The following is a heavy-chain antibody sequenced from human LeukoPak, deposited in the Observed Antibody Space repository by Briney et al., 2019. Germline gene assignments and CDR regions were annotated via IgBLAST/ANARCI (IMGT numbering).Heavy chain of an antibody. D-gene: IGHD3-22*01. CDR1: GGPFSSYA. V-gene: IGHV1-69*13. J-gene: IGHJ4*02. CDR2: IIPMFGTA. Sequence: ASVKVSCKASGGPFSSYAISWVRQAPGQGLEWMGGIIPMFGTASYAQKFQGKVTITADASRRTAYMELNSLRSEDTAVYYCAKETRDSGGYQYWGQGTLVTVSS. CDR3: AKETRDSGGYQY.